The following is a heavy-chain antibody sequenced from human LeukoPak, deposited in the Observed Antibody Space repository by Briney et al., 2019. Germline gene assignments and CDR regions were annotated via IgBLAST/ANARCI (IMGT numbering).Heavy chain of an antibody. CDR1: GFTFSDYY. V-gene: IGHV3-11*01. CDR3: AGNSGSYYGRENDAFDI. Sequence: GGSLRLSCAASGFTFSDYYMSWIRQAPGKGLEWVSYISSSGSTIYYADSVKGRFTISGDNAKNSLYLQMNSLRAEDTAVYYCAGNSGSYYGRENDAFDIWGQGTMVTVSS. J-gene: IGHJ3*02. D-gene: IGHD1-26*01. CDR2: ISSSGSTI.